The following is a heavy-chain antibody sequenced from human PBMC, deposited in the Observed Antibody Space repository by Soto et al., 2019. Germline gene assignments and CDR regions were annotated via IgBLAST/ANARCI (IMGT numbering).Heavy chain of an antibody. V-gene: IGHV3-33*01. D-gene: IGHD6-6*01. CDR2: IWCDGSNK. Sequence: PGGSLRLSCAASGFTFSSYGMHWVRQAPGKGLEWVAVIWCDGSNKYYADSVKGRFTISRDNSKNTLYLQMNSLRAEDTAVYYCARAVVSSSPTPMYYYYYMDVWGKGTTVTVSS. J-gene: IGHJ6*03. CDR1: GFTFSSYG. CDR3: ARAVVSSSPTPMYYYYYMDV.